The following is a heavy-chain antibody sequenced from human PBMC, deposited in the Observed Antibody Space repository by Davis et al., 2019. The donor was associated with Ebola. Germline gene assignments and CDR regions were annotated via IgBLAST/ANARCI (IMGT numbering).Heavy chain of an antibody. CDR2: ISSSGSTI. CDR3: SRGGRGWLRYTNY. J-gene: IGHJ4*02. D-gene: IGHD5-12*01. CDR1: GFTFSDYY. Sequence: PGGSLRLSCAASGFTFSDYYMSWIRQAPGKGLEWVSYISSSGSTIYYADSVKGRFTISRDDAKNSLYLQMNSLRADDTAIYYCSRGGRGWLRYTNYWGQGTLVTVSS. V-gene: IGHV3-11*04.